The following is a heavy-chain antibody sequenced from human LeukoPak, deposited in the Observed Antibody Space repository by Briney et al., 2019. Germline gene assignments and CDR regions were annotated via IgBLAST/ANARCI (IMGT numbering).Heavy chain of an antibody. CDR3: AREMIPYYYYYGMDV. Sequence: ASVKVSCKASRYTFTSYDINWVRQATGQGLEWMGWMNPNSGNTSYAQKFQGRVTMTRNTSTTTAYMELSSLTSEDTAVYYCAREMIPYYYYYGMDVWGQGTTVTVSS. J-gene: IGHJ6*02. CDR2: MNPNSGNT. CDR1: RYTFTSYD. D-gene: IGHD3-16*01. V-gene: IGHV1-8*01.